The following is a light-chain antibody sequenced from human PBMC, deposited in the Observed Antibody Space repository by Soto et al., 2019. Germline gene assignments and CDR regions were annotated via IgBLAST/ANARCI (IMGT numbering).Light chain of an antibody. CDR1: QSVSSY. CDR3: QQRRDWPLT. V-gene: IGKV3-11*01. J-gene: IGKJ4*01. CDR2: DAS. Sequence: ELVLTQSPATLSLSPGERATLSCSASQSVSSYLAWYQQKPGQAPRLLISDASNRATGIPARFSGSGSGTDFTLTVSSLEPEDFAVYYCQQRRDWPLTFGGGTKVEI.